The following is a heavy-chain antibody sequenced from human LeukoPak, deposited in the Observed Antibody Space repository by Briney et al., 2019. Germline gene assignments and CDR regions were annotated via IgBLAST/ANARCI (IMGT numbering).Heavy chain of an antibody. Sequence: SETLSLTCTVSGGSISSYYWSWIRQPPGKGLEWVGYIYYTGGTNYNPSLKSRVTISADTSRNQFSLTLNSVTSADTAVYYCARRQGTTLSFDYWGQGTLVTVSS. CDR1: GGSISSYY. D-gene: IGHD1-1*01. CDR2: IYYTGGT. V-gene: IGHV4-59*01. CDR3: ARRQGTTLSFDY. J-gene: IGHJ4*02.